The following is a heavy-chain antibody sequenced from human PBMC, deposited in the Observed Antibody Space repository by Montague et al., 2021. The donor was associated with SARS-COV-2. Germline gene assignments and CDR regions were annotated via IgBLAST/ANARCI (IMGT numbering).Heavy chain of an antibody. CDR2: ISTSGNT. CDR1: GGSVNSGNYY. CDR3: ARDTEVEIRTYSYDKMDV. D-gene: IGHD2-21*01. J-gene: IGHJ6*02. Sequence: TLSLTCTVSGGSVNSGNYYWSWIRQPAGKRLEWMGRISTSGNTNYNPSLKSRLSILVDTSKNQFSLNLRSVTAADTAVYYCARDTEVEIRTYSYDKMDVWGLGTTVTVSS. V-gene: IGHV4-61*02.